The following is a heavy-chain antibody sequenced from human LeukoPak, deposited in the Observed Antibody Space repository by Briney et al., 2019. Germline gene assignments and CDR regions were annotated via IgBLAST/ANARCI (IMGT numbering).Heavy chain of an antibody. J-gene: IGHJ3*02. CDR2: IYPGDSDT. Sequence: GESLKISCKGSGDSFTNYWIGWVRQMPGKGLEWMGIIYPGDSDTRYSPAFQGQVTISADKSISTAYLQWSSLKASDTAMYYCASLTLRGGFDIWGQGTVVTVSS. CDR1: GDSFTNYW. CDR3: ASLTLRGGFDI. D-gene: IGHD1-14*01. V-gene: IGHV5-51*01.